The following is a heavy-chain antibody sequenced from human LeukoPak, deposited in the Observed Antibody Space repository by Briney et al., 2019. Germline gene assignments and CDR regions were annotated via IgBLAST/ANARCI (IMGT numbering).Heavy chain of an antibody. D-gene: IGHD5-18*01. Sequence: GGSLRLSCAASGFTFSSYWMHWVRQAPGKGLVWVSHINSDGRSTTYADSVKGRFTISRDNAKNTLYLQMNSLRAEDTAVYYCARDRGYSPDYWGQGTLVTVSS. CDR1: GFTFSSYW. V-gene: IGHV3-74*01. CDR2: INSDGRST. CDR3: ARDRGYSPDY. J-gene: IGHJ4*02.